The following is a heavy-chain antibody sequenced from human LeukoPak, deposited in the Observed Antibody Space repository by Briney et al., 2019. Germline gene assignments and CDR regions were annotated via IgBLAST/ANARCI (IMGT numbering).Heavy chain of an antibody. J-gene: IGHJ6*03. CDR1: GFTFSSYG. CDR2: ISGSGGST. D-gene: IGHD5-18*01. Sequence: PGGSLRLSCAASGFTFSSYGMSWVRQAPGKGLEWVSAISGSGGSTYYADSVKGRFTISRDNSKNTLYLQMNSLRAEDTAVYYCAKDSRLWLSIYYYYYMDVWGKGTTVTISS. CDR3: AKDSRLWLSIYYYYYMDV. V-gene: IGHV3-23*01.